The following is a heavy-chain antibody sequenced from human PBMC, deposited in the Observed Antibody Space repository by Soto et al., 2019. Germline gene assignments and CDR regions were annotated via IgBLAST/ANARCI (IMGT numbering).Heavy chain of an antibody. CDR3: ARSGCCGGSCSHPLEY. D-gene: IGHD2-15*01. V-gene: IGHV3-48*03. CDR1: GFTFSSYE. Sequence: EVQLVESGGGLVQPGGSLRLSCEASGFTFSSYEINWVRQAPGKGLEWVSYISSSGGTMYYADSVKGRFTISRDNAKNSLYLQMNSLRAEDTVVYYCARSGCCGGSCSHPLEYWGQGTLVTVSS. CDR2: ISSSGGTM. J-gene: IGHJ4*02.